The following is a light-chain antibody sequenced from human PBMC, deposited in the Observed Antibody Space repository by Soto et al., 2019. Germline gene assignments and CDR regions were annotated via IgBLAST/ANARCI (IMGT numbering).Light chain of an antibody. CDR3: SSYTSNSTL. CDR1: SSDVGGYNY. Sequence: QSVLIQPASVSGSPGQSITISCTGTSSDVGGYNYVSWYQQHPGKAPKLMIYDVSNRPSGVSNRFSGSKSGNTASLTISGLQAEDEADYYCSSYTSNSTLFGTGTKVTVL. V-gene: IGLV2-14*01. CDR2: DVS. J-gene: IGLJ1*01.